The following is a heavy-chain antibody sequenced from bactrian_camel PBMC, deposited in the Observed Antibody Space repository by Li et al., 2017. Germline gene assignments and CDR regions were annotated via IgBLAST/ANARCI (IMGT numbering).Heavy chain of an antibody. Sequence: HVQLVESGGGSVLSGGSLRLSCAVSGQSYYYWPICWGWYRRAPGGECELLATISSSGSTYYDDSVKGRFTISLVNANDTMYLQMNNLQPEDTGMYYCAFDYGAGHRAGPHEFRHWGQGTQVTVS. V-gene: IGHV3S55*01. J-gene: IGHJ4*01. CDR2: ISSSGST. CDR3: AFDYGAGHRAGPHEFRH. D-gene: IGHD1*01. CDR1: GQSYYYWP.